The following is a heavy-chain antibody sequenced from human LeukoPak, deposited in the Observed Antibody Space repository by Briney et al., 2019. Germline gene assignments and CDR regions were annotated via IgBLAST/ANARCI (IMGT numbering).Heavy chain of an antibody. D-gene: IGHD2-2*01. CDR2: IYYSGST. J-gene: IGHJ5*02. CDR3: ARAQGYCSSTSCFNWFDP. Sequence: SETLSLTCTVSGGSISSGDYYGSWIRQPPGKGLEWIGYIYYSGSTYYNPSLKSRVTISVDTSKNQFSLKLSSVTAADTAVYYCARAQGYCSSTSCFNWFDPWGQGTLVTVSS. V-gene: IGHV4-30-4*01. CDR1: GGSISSGDYY.